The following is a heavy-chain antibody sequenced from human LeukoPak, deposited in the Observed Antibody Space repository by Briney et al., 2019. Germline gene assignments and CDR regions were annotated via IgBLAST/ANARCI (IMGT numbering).Heavy chain of an antibody. V-gene: IGHV3-66*02. CDR3: AARYCSSTSCYRGAFDI. D-gene: IGHD2-2*01. CDR2: IYSGGDT. J-gene: IGHJ3*02. CDR1: GFTVSSNY. Sequence: GGSLRLSCAASGFTVSSNYMSWVRQAPGKGLEWVSLIYSGGDTYYADSVKGRFAISRDNSKNTLYLQMDSLRAEDTAVYYCAARYCSSTSCYRGAFDIWGQGTMVTVSS.